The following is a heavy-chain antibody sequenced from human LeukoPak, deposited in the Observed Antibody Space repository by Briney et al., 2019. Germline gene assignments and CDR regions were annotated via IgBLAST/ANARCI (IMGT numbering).Heavy chain of an antibody. CDR3: ARGPAVVNWFDP. V-gene: IGHV1-18*01. CDR1: GYSFISYG. D-gene: IGHD3-22*01. CDR2: SSPYSGNT. J-gene: IGHJ5*02. Sequence: GASVKVSCKASGYSFISYGISWVRQAPGQGLEWMGWSSPYSGNTKYTDHVQGRVTMTTDTSKSTVYMELRSLRPDHTAVYYCARGPAVVNWFDPWGQGSLVTVSS.